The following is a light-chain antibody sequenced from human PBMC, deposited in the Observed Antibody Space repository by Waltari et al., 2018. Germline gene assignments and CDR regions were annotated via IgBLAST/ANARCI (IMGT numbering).Light chain of an antibody. J-gene: IGLJ1*01. CDR2: EGS. V-gene: IGLV2-23*01. CDR1: SSDVGSYNL. Sequence: QSALTQPASVSGSPGQSITISFTGTSSDVGSYNLVSWYQQHPGKAPNLMVYEGSKRPSGVSNRFSGSKSGKTASLTISGLQAEDEADYFCSSYAGSSTLYVFGTGTKVTVL. CDR3: SSYAGSSTLYV.